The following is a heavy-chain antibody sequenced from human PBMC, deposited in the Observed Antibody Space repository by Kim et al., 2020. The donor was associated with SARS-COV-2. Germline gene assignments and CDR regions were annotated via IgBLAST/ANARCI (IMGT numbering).Heavy chain of an antibody. J-gene: IGHJ3*02. CDR2: IWYDGSNK. CDR1: GFTFSSYG. CDR3: ARDRGSGWIYAFDI. V-gene: IGHV3-33*01. Sequence: GGSLRLSCAASGFTFSSYGMHWVRQAPGKGLEWVAVIWYDGSNKYYADSVKGRFTISRDNSKNTLYLQMNSLRAEDTAVYYCARDRGSGWIYAFDIWGQGTMVTVSS. D-gene: IGHD6-19*01.